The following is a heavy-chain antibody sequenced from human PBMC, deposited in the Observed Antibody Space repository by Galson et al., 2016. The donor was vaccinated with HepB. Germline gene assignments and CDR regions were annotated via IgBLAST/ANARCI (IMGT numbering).Heavy chain of an antibody. CDR1: GYTFTSYS. Sequence: SVKVSCKASGYTFTSYSISWVRQAPGQGLEWMGRISGYNDKINYAENFQGRLTMTTDPSTSTAYMELKSLRFDDTAVYYCARSRGFAAAGYWYFDPWGRGTLVTVSS. CDR3: ARSRGFAAAGYWYFDP. D-gene: IGHD6-13*01. CDR2: ISGYNDKI. J-gene: IGHJ2*01. V-gene: IGHV1-18*01.